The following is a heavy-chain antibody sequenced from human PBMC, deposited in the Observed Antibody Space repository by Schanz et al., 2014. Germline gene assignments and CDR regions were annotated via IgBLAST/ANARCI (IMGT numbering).Heavy chain of an antibody. J-gene: IGHJ4*02. D-gene: IGHD1-26*01. V-gene: IGHV3-7*02. CDR2: IKHDGSVK. Sequence: EVQLLESGGGLVQPGGSLRLSCTASGFTFSDYWMSWVRQAPGKGPEWVANIKHDGSVKDYVDSVEGRFTISRDNAKRSLFLQMNSLRVEDTGLYFCARGGSGSHYRRDYWGQGTLVTVSS. CDR3: ARGGSGSHYRRDY. CDR1: GFTFSDYW.